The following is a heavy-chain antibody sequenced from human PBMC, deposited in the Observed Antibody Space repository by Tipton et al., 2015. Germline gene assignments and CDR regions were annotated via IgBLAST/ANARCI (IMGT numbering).Heavy chain of an antibody. CDR2: ISFSYTT. Sequence: TLSLTCTVSGGSVSSGSYYWSWIRQPPGKGLEWIGYISFSYTTHYNPSLKSRITIFLNTSKNQFSLKMSSVTAADTAVYFCARDLEHGMDVWGQGTTVTVS. J-gene: IGHJ6*02. CDR1: GGSVSSGSYY. V-gene: IGHV4-61*01. CDR3: ARDLEHGMDV.